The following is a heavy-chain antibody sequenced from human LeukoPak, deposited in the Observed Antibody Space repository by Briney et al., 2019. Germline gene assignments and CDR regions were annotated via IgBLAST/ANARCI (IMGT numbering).Heavy chain of an antibody. CDR2: IYTSGST. CDR3: ARVGPSGSWSNYYYYYMDV. Sequence: SETLSLTCTVSGGSISSSSYYWGWIRQPAGKGLEWIGRIYTSGSTNYNPSLKSRVTMSVDTSKNQFSLKLSSVTAADTAVYYCARVGPSGSWSNYYYYYMDVWGKGTTVTVSS. D-gene: IGHD2-15*01. CDR1: GGSISSSSYY. J-gene: IGHJ6*03. V-gene: IGHV4-61*02.